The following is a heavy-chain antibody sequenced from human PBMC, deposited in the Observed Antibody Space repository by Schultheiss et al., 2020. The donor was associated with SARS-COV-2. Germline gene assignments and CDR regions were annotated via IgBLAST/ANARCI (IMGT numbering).Heavy chain of an antibody. V-gene: IGHV3-48*01. CDR3: ARVGWDYYGMDV. CDR2: ISSRSSTI. D-gene: IGHD1-26*01. J-gene: IGHJ6*02. CDR1: GFTFSSYG. Sequence: GGSLRLSCAASGFTFSSYGMNWVRQAPGKGLEWVSYISSRSSTIYYADSVKGRFTISRDNAKNSLYLQMNSLRAEDTAVYYCARVGWDYYGMDVWGQGTTVTVSS.